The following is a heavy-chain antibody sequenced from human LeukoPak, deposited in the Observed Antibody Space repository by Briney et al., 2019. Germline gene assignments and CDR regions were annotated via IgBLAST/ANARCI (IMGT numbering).Heavy chain of an antibody. J-gene: IGHJ3*02. Sequence: PSETLSLTCAVSGGSISSSNWWSWVRQPPGKGLDWIGEIYHSGSTNYNPSLKSRVTISVDKSKNQFSLKLSSVTAADTAVYYCARDKREPRYAFDIWGQGTMVTVSS. CDR3: ARDKREPRYAFDI. CDR1: GGSISSSNW. CDR2: IYHSGST. D-gene: IGHD1-26*01. V-gene: IGHV4-4*02.